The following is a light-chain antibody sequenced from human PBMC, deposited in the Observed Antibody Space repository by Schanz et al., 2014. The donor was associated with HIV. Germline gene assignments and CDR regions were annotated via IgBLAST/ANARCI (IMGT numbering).Light chain of an antibody. CDR3: QQYTPYSHT. CDR2: GAS. Sequence: EIVLTQSPGTLSLSPGERATLSCRASQSVSSSYLAWYQQKPGQAPRLLIYGASSRATGIPDRFSGSGSGTDFTLTISSLQPDDFAAYYCQQYTPYSHTFGQGTTLEI. CDR1: QSVSSSY. J-gene: IGKJ2*01. V-gene: IGKV3-20*01.